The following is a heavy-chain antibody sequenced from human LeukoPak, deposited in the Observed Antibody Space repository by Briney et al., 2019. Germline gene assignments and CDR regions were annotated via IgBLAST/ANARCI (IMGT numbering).Heavy chain of an antibody. D-gene: IGHD1-1*01. CDR1: GGSFSGYY. CDR3: ARGELERAFDY. CDR2: INHSGST. J-gene: IGHJ4*02. Sequence: SETLSLTCAVYGGSFSGYYWSWIRQPPGKGLEWIGEINHSGSTNYNPSLKSRVTISVDTSKNQFSLKLSSVTAEDTAVYYCARGELERAFDYWGQGTLVTVSS. V-gene: IGHV4-34*01.